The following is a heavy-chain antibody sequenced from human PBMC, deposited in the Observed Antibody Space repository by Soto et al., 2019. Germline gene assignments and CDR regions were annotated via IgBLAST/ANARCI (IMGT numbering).Heavy chain of an antibody. Sequence: ASVKVCCKASGYTFTSYYMHWVRQAPGQGLEWMGIINPSGDSTSYAQKFQGRVTMTRDTSTSTVYMELSSLRSEDTAVYYCARSYYDYVWGSYRSAHFDYWGQGTLVTVS. V-gene: IGHV1-46*01. CDR2: INPSGDST. J-gene: IGHJ4*02. CDR1: GYTFTSYY. CDR3: ARSYYDYVWGSYRSAHFDY. D-gene: IGHD3-16*02.